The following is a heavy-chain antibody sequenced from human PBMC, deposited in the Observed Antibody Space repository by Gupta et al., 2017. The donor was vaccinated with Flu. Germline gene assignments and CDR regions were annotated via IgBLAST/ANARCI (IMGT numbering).Heavy chain of an antibody. CDR2: IKRKIEGEST. D-gene: IGHD3-9*01. CDR3: TTLSTTFRSDGYNAMDV. CDR1: GFIFSNAW. J-gene: IGHJ6*02. Sequence: DAQLEESGGGLVEPGGSLRLSCAASGFIFSNAWMSWVRQAPGKGLEWVGRIKRKIEGESTDYAAPVKGRFSISRDDAENTLVLHLSSLKNEDTGVYYCTTLSTTFRSDGYNAMDVWGQGTTVIVSS. V-gene: IGHV3-15*01.